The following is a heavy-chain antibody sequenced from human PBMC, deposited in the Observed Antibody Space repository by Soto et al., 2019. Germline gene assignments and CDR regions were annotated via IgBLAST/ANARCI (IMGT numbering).Heavy chain of an antibody. D-gene: IGHD6-19*01. Sequence: EVQLVESGGGLVQPGGSLRLSCAASGLIFSDYHMDWVRQAPGKGLEWVGRIRRKANSYTTEYAASVKGRFTISRDDSKTSLYLRVNSLKGEDTAVYYCSMLGGWSGGSSGMDVWGQGTTVTVSS. CDR3: SMLGGWSGGSSGMDV. CDR2: IRRKANSYTT. J-gene: IGHJ6*02. V-gene: IGHV3-72*01. CDR1: GLIFSDYH.